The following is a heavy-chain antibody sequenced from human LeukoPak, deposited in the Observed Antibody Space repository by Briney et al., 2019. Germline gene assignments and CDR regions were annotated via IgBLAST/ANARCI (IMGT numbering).Heavy chain of an antibody. J-gene: IGHJ4*02. D-gene: IGHD3-10*01. V-gene: IGHV4-4*09. CDR1: GDSITKNN. Sequence: SETLSLTCTVFGDSITKNNCSCVWQPPRKGLEWVGYISSSGRTYYSPSPKSRITVSMYTTKNPFTLKVSSVTAADTAVFYCDRGQYGSRIVYWGQGSLVTVSS. CDR2: ISSSGRT. CDR3: DRGQYGSRIVY.